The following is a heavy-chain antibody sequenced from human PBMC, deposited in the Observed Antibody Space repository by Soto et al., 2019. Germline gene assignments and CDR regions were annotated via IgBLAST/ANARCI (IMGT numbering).Heavy chain of an antibody. D-gene: IGHD6-13*01. V-gene: IGHV4-59*01. CDR1: GASISSYD. Sequence: SETLSLTCTVSGASISSYDWSWIRQAPGKGLEWIGYMYYSGSTNYNPSLKNRVTISLHTSKKQFSLKLSSVTAADTAVYYCARGFAGLFNDWGQGTLVTVSS. CDR3: ARGFAGLFND. CDR2: MYYSGST. J-gene: IGHJ4*02.